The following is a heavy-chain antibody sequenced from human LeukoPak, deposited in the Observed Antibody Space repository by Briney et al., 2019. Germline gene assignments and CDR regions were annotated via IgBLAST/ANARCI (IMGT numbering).Heavy chain of an antibody. CDR3: ASHYDSSGFDY. V-gene: IGHV3-33*01. J-gene: IGHJ4*02. D-gene: IGHD3-22*01. CDR2: IWYDGSNK. Sequence: GGSLRLSCAASGFTFSSYGMHWVRQAPGKGLEWVAVIWYDGSNKYYADSVKGRFTISRDNSKNTLYLQMNSLRAEDTAVYYCASHYDSSGFDYWGQGTLVTASS. CDR1: GFTFSSYG.